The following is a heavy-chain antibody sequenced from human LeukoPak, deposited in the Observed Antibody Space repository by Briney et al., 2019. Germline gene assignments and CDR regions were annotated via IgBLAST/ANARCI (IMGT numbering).Heavy chain of an antibody. V-gene: IGHV4-39*01. Sequence: SETLSLTCTVSGGSISSSSYYWGWIRPPPGKGLEWIGSIYYSGSTYYNPSPSSRVPISVDTSKNQFSLKLSSVTAAHTAVYFCARQRLGVAAAFFDYWGQGTLVSVSS. D-gene: IGHD6-13*01. CDR1: GGSISSSSYY. CDR3: ARQRLGVAAAFFDY. CDR2: IYYSGST. J-gene: IGHJ4*02.